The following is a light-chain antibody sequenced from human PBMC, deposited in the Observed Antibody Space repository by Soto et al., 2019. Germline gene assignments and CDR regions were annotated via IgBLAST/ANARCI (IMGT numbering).Light chain of an antibody. J-gene: IGLJ1*01. V-gene: IGLV2-11*01. Sequence: ALTQPRSWSGSPGQSVTVSCALTSSDVGGYNYVSWYQQHPGKAPKLMIYDVSKRPSGVPDRFSGSKSGNTASLTISGLQAEDEADYYCCSYAGSYSRYVFGTGTKVTVL. CDR3: CSYAGSYSRYV. CDR1: SSDVGGYNY. CDR2: DVS.